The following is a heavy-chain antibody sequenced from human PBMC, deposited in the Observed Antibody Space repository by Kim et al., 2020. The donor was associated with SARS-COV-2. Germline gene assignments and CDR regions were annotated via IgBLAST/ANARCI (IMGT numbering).Heavy chain of an antibody. J-gene: IGHJ5*02. CDR1: GGSISSSSYY. D-gene: IGHD3-10*01. Sequence: SETLSLTCSVSGGSISSSSYYWGWIRQPPGKGLEWIGSINYSGTTYYNPSLRSRVTISLDTSKTEFSLKVSSVTAADTAMYYCARDYYGSGSYGWFDPWGQGTLVTVSS. CDR2: INYSGTT. CDR3: ARDYYGSGSYGWFDP. V-gene: IGHV4-39*07.